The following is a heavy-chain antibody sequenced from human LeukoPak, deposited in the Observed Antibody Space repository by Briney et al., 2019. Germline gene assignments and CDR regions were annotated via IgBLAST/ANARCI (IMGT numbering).Heavy chain of an antibody. CDR3: ARSGGSGTPIDWFDP. Sequence: SETLFLTCAVSGGSISSGGYSWSWIRQPPGKGLEWIGYIYHSGSTYYNPSLKSRVTISVDRSKNQFSLKLSSVTAADTAVYYCARSGGSGTPIDWFDPWGQGTLVTVSS. CDR1: GGSISSGGYS. CDR2: IYHSGST. D-gene: IGHD3-10*01. V-gene: IGHV4-30-2*01. J-gene: IGHJ5*02.